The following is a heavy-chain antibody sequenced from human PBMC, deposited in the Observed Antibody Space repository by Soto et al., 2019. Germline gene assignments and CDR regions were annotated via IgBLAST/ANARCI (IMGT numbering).Heavy chain of an antibody. CDR3: ARGGYYARCSYARACGMAV. D-gene: IGHD3-22*01. CDR2: MNPNSGNT. V-gene: IGHV1-8*01. J-gene: IGHJ6*01. Sequence: ASVKVSCKASGYTFTSYDINWVRQATGQGLEWMGWMNPNSGNTGYAQKFQGRVTMTRNTSISTAYMELSSLRSEDTAVYYCARGGYYARCSYARACGMAVWRLRTRVT. CDR1: GYTFTSYD.